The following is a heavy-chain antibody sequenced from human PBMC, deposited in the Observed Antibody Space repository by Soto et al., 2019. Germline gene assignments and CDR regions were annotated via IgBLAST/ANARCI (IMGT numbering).Heavy chain of an antibody. D-gene: IGHD2-15*01. V-gene: IGHV4-59*01. Sequence: PSETLSLTCTVSGGSISSYYWSWIRQPPGKGLEWIGYIYYSGSTDYNPSLKSRVTISVDTSKNQFSLKLSSVTAADTAVYYCARIGYCSGGSCLGWYYYYYGMDVWGQGTTVTVSS. CDR1: GGSISSYY. CDR3: ARIGYCSGGSCLGWYYYYYGMDV. CDR2: IYYSGST. J-gene: IGHJ6*02.